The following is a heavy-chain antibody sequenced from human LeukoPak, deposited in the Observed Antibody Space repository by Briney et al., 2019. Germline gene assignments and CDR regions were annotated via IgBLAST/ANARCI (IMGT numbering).Heavy chain of an antibody. Sequence: ASVTVSFKASGYTFTIYGISWVRQAPGQGLEWMGWISAYNGNTNYAQKLQGRVTMTTDTSTSTAYMELRSLRSDDTAVYYCARDEQLWCDYWGQGTLVTVSS. J-gene: IGHJ4*02. D-gene: IGHD5-18*01. CDR3: ARDEQLWCDY. CDR1: GYTFTIYG. V-gene: IGHV1-18*04. CDR2: ISAYNGNT.